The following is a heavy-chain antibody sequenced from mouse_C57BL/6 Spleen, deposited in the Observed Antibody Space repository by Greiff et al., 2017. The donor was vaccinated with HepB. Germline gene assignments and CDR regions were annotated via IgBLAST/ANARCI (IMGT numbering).Heavy chain of an antibody. J-gene: IGHJ2*01. Sequence: EVMLVESGEGLVKPGGSLKLSCAASGFTFSSYAMSWVRQTPEKRLEWVAYISSGGDYIYYADTVKGRFTISRDNARNTLYLQMSSLKSEDTAMYYWTRTSGSSSFDYWGQGTTLTVSS. D-gene: IGHD1-1*01. CDR2: ISSGGDYI. CDR1: GFTFSSYA. V-gene: IGHV5-9-1*02. CDR3: TRTSGSSSFDY.